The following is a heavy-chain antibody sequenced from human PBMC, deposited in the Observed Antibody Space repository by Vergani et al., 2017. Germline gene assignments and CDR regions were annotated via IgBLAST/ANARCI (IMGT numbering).Heavy chain of an antibody. V-gene: IGHV4-59*01. CDR1: GGSISSYY. J-gene: IGHJ4*02. Sequence: QVQLQESGPGLVKPSETLSLTCTVSGGSISSYYWSWIRQPPGKGLEWIGYIYYSGSTNYNPSRKSRVTLAVDTSKNQFSLKLISVTAADTAVYYRASYIRDGYNLVFDYWGQGTLVTVSS. D-gene: IGHD5-24*01. CDR3: ASYIRDGYNLVFDY. CDR2: IYYSGST.